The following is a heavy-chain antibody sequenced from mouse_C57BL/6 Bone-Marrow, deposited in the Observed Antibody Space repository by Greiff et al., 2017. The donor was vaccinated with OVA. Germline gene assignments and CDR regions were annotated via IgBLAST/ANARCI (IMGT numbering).Heavy chain of an antibody. CDR3: ARKFYCSGSNPYYFDY. J-gene: IGHJ2*01. CDR2: IDPSDSYT. D-gene: IGHD1-1*01. CDR1: GYTFTSYW. Sequence: QVQLQQPGAELVMPGASVKLSCKASGYTFTSYWMHWVKQRPGQGLEWIGEIDPSDSYTNYNQKFKGKSTLTVDKSSSTAYMQLSSLTSEDSAVYYCARKFYCSGSNPYYFDYWGQGTTLTVSS. V-gene: IGHV1-69*01.